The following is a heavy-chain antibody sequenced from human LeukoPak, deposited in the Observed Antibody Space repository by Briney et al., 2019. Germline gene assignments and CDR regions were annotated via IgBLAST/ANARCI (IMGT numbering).Heavy chain of an antibody. V-gene: IGHV1-18*01. CDR1: GYTFTSYG. CDR2: ISAYNGNT. J-gene: IGHJ4*02. D-gene: IGHD3-22*01. Sequence: GASVKVSCKASGYTFTSYGISWGRQAPGQGLEWMGWISAYNGNTNYAQKLQGRVTMTTDTSTSTAYMELRSLRSDDTAVYYCARENYDSSGYYGFDYWGQGTLVTVSS. CDR3: ARENYDSSGYYGFDY.